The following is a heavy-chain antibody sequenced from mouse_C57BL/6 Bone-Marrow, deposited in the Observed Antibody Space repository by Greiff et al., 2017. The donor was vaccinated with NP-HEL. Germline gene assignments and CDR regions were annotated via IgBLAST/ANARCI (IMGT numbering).Heavy chain of an antibody. CDR1: GYSFTGYY. Sequence: EVKLVESGPELVKPGASVKISCKASGYSFTGYYMNWVKQSPEKSLEWIGEINPSTGGTTYNQKFKAKATLTVDKSSSTAYMQLKSLTSEDSAVYYCARDGNYFYYFDYWGQGTTLTVSS. CDR2: INPSTGGT. D-gene: IGHD2-1*01. V-gene: IGHV1-42*01. J-gene: IGHJ2*01. CDR3: ARDGNYFYYFDY.